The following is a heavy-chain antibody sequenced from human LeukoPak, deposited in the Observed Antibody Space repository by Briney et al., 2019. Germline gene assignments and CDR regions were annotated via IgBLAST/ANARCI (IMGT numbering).Heavy chain of an antibody. Sequence: GGSLRLSCAASGFTFSSYGMHWVRQAPGKGLEWVAVISYDGSNKYYADSVKGRFTISRDNSKNTLYLQMNSLRAEDTAVYYCARRYCSSTSCYVNDYWGQGTLVTVSS. CDR2: ISYDGSNK. CDR3: ARRYCSSTSCYVNDY. J-gene: IGHJ4*02. V-gene: IGHV3-30*03. D-gene: IGHD2-2*01. CDR1: GFTFSSYG.